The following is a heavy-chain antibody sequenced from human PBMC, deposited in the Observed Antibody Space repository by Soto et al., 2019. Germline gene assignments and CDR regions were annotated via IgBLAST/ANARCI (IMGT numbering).Heavy chain of an antibody. J-gene: IGHJ4*02. CDR3: ARDYYDILTGYSSPFDY. CDR1: GFTFSSYS. V-gene: IGHV3-21*01. D-gene: IGHD3-9*01. Sequence: GGSLRLSCAASGFTFSSYSMNWVRQAPGKGLEWDSSISSSSSYIYYADSVKGRFTISRDNAKNSLYLQMNSLRAEDTAVYYCARDYYDILTGYSSPFDYWGQGTLVTVSS. CDR2: ISSSSSYI.